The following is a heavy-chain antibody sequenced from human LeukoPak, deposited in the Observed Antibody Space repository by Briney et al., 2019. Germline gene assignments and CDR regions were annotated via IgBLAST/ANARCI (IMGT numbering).Heavy chain of an antibody. CDR3: ARDSDY. CDR2: ISAYNGNT. V-gene: IGHV1-18*01. CDR1: GYTFTSYG. Sequence: GASVKVSCKASGYTFTSYGISWVRQAPGQGLEWMGWISAYNGNTNYAQKLQGRVTITADESTSTAYMELSSLRSEDTAVYYCARDSDYWGQGTLVTVSS. J-gene: IGHJ4*02.